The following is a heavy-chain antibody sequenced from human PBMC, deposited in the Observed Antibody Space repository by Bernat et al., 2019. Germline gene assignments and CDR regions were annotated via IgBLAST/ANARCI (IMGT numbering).Heavy chain of an antibody. CDR2: ISYDGSNK. Sequence: QVQLVESGGGVVQPGRSLRLSCAASGFTFSSYAMHWVRQAPGKGLEWVAVISYDGSNKYYADSVKGRFTISRDNSKNTLYLQMNSLRAEDTAVYYCAREVSDGDYVLDYWGQGTLVTVSS. J-gene: IGHJ4*02. CDR1: GFTFSSYA. D-gene: IGHD4-17*01. CDR3: AREVSDGDYVLDY. V-gene: IGHV3-30*01.